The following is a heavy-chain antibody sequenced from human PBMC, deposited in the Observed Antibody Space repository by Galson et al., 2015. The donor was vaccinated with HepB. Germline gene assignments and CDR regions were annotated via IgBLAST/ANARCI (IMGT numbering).Heavy chain of an antibody. V-gene: IGHV3-23*01. CDR3: VKDLKPDNGYDFDH. Sequence: SLRLSCAGSGFTFSGFGMGWVRQAPGKGLEWVSYIYRTSGATFYRDSVKGRFAISRDNSRNTLFLQMNRLRVEDTALYYCVKDLKPDNGYDFDHWGQGTPVTVPS. CDR2: IYRTSGAT. J-gene: IGHJ5*02. D-gene: IGHD5-12*01. CDR1: GFTFSGFG.